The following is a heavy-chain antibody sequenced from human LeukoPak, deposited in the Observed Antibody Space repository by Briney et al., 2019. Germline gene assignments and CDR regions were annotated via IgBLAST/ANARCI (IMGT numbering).Heavy chain of an antibody. CDR2: ISWDGGST. J-gene: IGHJ4*02. Sequence: QSGGSLRLSSAASGFTFDDYTMHWVRQAPGKGLEWVSLISWDGGSTYYADSVKGRFTISRDNSKNSLYLQMNSLRTEDTALYYCAKSRGIVGATGYFDYWGRGTLVSVSS. CDR3: AKSRGIVGATGYFDY. D-gene: IGHD1-26*01. CDR1: GFTFDDYT. V-gene: IGHV3-43*01.